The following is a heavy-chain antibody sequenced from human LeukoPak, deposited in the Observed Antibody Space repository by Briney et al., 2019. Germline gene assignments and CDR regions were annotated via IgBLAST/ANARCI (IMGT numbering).Heavy chain of an antibody. V-gene: IGHV4-4*09. CDR2: IHTSGST. CDR1: GVSISPYY. CDR3: ARAQLWGPPYYYMDA. Sequence: SETLSLTCAASGVSISPYYWAWLRQPPGKGLEGVGYIHTSGSTYYNPSLKSRVTISVDTSNNQFSLKRSSVTPADTAVYFCARAQLWGPPYYYMDAWGKGTTVTVSS. D-gene: IGHD5-18*01. J-gene: IGHJ6*03.